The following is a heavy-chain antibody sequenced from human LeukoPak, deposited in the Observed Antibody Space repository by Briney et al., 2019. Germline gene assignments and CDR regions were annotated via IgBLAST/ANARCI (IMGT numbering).Heavy chain of an antibody. J-gene: IGHJ3*02. Sequence: SETLSLTCTVSGSIISYYWSWIRQPPGKGREGIGYIYTSGSTNYNPSLTSRVTISVDTSKNQFSLDLSSVTAADTAVYYCARQKCTSTSCLTKNAFDIWGQGTMVTVSS. CDR2: IYTSGST. CDR3: ARQKCTSTSCLTKNAFDI. CDR1: GSIISYY. V-gene: IGHV4-4*09. D-gene: IGHD2-2*01.